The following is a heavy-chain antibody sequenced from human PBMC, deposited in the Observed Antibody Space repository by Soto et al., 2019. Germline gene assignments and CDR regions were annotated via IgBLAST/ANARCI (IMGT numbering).Heavy chain of an antibody. D-gene: IGHD6-19*01. CDR2: MYYTGSF. J-gene: IGHJ4*01. Sequence: QLQLQQSGPGLVQPSETLSLTCSVSGGSFTSDNYYWGWIRQPPGEGLEWLGSMYYTGSFHYNPSPKGRVATSVDPSKSRLSLRLTSVTAAAPAVYYCVRTYRSGWYPSYYSDSWGHGTLVTVSS. CDR1: GGSFTSDNYY. V-gene: IGHV4-39*01. CDR3: VRTYRSGWYPSYYSDS.